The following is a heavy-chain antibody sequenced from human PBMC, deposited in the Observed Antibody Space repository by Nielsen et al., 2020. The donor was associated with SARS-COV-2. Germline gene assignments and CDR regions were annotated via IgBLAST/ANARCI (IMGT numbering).Heavy chain of an antibody. Sequence: SETLSLTCAVYGGSFSGYYWSWIRQPPGKGLEWIGEINHSGSTNYNPSLKSRVTISVDTSKNQFSLKLSSVTAADTAVYYCARAIVVVPAARFDPWGQGTLVTISS. J-gene: IGHJ5*02. CDR3: ARAIVVVPAARFDP. CDR1: GGSFSGYY. CDR2: INHSGST. V-gene: IGHV4-34*01. D-gene: IGHD2-2*01.